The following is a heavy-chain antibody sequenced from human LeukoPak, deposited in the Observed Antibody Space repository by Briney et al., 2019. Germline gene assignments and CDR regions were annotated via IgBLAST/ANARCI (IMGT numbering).Heavy chain of an antibody. Sequence: ASVKVSCKASGYTFTSYYMHWVRQAPGQGLEWMGIINPSGGSTSYAQKFQGRVTMTGDTSTSTVYMELSSLRSEDTAVYYCARDLVYYYDSSGLIDPWGQGTLVTVSS. J-gene: IGHJ5*02. CDR3: ARDLVYYYDSSGLIDP. D-gene: IGHD3-22*01. CDR1: GYTFTSYY. CDR2: INPSGGST. V-gene: IGHV1-46*01.